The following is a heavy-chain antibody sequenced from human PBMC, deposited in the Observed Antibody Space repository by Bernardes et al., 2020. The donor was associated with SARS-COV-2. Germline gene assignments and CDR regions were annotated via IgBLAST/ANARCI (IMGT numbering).Heavy chain of an antibody. V-gene: IGHV1-2*02. CDR2: INPNSGGT. J-gene: IGHJ4*02. D-gene: IGHD2-2*01. CDR3: AKVTSTWKMHFHH. Sequence: ASVKVSCMASGYIFSDYYIHWVRQAPGQGLEWMGWINPNSGGTNCAQKFQDRVTLTSDTSISTAYMEVTSLRSDDTAVYYCAKVTSTWKMHFHHWGQGTLVTVSS. CDR1: GYIFSDYY.